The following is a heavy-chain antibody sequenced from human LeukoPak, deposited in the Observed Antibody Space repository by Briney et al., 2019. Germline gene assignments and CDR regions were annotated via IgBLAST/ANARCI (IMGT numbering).Heavy chain of an antibody. J-gene: IGHJ6*03. Sequence: ASVKVSFKPSGYTFTSYALHRVRQTPGQGLEWMGWINPNSGGTNNAQKVHGRVTMTRDTPISTAYMELRRLRSADTAVYYCARDRWSSNSCYYYYYMDVWGKGTTVTVSS. CDR2: INPNSGGT. D-gene: IGHD2-2*01. CDR3: ARDRWSSNSCYYYYYMDV. V-gene: IGHV1-2*02. CDR1: GYTFTSYA.